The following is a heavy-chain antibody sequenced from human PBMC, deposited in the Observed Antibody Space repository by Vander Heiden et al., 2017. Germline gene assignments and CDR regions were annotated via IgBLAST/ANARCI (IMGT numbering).Heavy chain of an antibody. D-gene: IGHD3-10*01. Sequence: QLQLQASGPGPGRRSEPLSPTCRVPRGSVRSSAYFWAWIRQPPGKGLEWIASIFYAGNTFYNPSLKSRVSISVDMPSDQFSLKLTSVIASDTAVYYCARHDSGLWYFDLWGRGTLVTVSS. CDR3: ARHDSGLWYFDL. CDR2: IFYAGNT. V-gene: IGHV4-39*01. CDR1: RGSVRSSAYF. J-gene: IGHJ2*01.